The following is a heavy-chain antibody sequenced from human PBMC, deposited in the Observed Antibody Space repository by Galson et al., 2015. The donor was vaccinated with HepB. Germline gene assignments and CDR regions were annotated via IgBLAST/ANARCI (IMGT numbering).Heavy chain of an antibody. CDR3: TRAPGRLGYCSSTSCYTSVIGPYYMDV. Sequence: SLRLSCAASGFTFSSYAMHWVRQAPGKGLEWVAVISYDGSNKYYADSVKGRFTISRDNSKNTLYLQMNSLRAVDTAVYYCTRAPGRLGYCSSTSCYTSVIGPYYMDVWGKGTTVTVSS. V-gene: IGHV3-30-3*01. D-gene: IGHD2-2*02. J-gene: IGHJ6*03. CDR2: ISYDGSNK. CDR1: GFTFSSYA.